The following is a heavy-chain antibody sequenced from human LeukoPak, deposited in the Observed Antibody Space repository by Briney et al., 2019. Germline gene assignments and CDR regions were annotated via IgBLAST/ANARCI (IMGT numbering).Heavy chain of an antibody. D-gene: IGHD3-3*01. CDR1: GGSISSGGYY. J-gene: IGHJ5*02. CDR3: ARGMGDYDFWSGYHLFRYNWFDP. CDR2: IYYSGST. Sequence: SETLSLTCTVSGGSISSGGYYWSWIRQHPGKGLEWIGYIYYSGSTYYNPSLKSRVTISVDTSKNQFSLKLSSVTAADTAVYYCARGMGDYDFWSGYHLFRYNWFDPWGQGTLVTVSS. V-gene: IGHV4-30-4*08.